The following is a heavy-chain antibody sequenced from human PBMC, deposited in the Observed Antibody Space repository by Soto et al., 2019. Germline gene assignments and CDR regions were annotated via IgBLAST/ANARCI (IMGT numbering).Heavy chain of an antibody. CDR2: MNSDGSTT. CDR3: STAEVDY. CDR1: GFTFANHW. Sequence: GGSLRLSCAVSGFTFANHWMHLVRQAPGKGLECVSRMNSDGSTTDYADSVKGRFTVSRDNAKNTLYLQMNSLRAEDTAVYYCSTAEVDYWGPGTLVTVSS. V-gene: IGHV3-74*01. J-gene: IGHJ4*02.